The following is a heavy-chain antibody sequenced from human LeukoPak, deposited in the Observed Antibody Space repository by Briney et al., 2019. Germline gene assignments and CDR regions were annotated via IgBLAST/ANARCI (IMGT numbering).Heavy chain of an antibody. V-gene: IGHV3-11*01. Sequence: GGSLRLSCEPSRFSFSDYYISSSREPPGKGLEWIAYIRSGATTISYADTVKGRFPISRDDAKNSLFLQMNSLRAEDTAIYYCATINFRPYWGQGTLVTVSS. J-gene: IGHJ4*02. CDR1: RFSFSDYY. CDR2: IRSGATTI. CDR3: ATINFRPY. D-gene: IGHD1-1*01.